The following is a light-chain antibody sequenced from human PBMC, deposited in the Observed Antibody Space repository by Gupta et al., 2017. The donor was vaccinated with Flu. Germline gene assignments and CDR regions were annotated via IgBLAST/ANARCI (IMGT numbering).Light chain of an antibody. CDR1: TSD. CDR2: EVS. V-gene: IGLV2-14*01. Sequence: QSALTQPASVSGSPGQSITISCTGTTSDVSWYQQHPGKAPKLLLYEVSNRPSGLSNRFSGSKSGNTASLTISRLQAEDEADYYCSSTSSSPVFGGGTKVTVL. CDR3: SSTSSSPV. J-gene: IGLJ3*02.